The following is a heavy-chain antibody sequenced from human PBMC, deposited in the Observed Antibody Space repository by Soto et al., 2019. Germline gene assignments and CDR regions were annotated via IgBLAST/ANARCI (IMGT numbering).Heavy chain of an antibody. D-gene: IGHD3-10*01. CDR3: ARVRMVRGVTIQYYYYYYGMDV. J-gene: IGHJ6*02. Sequence: SETLSLTCAVSGGSISSSNWWSWVRQPPGKGLEWIGEIYHSGSTNYNPSLKSRVTISVDTSKNQFSLKLSSVTAADTAVYYCARVRMVRGVTIQYYYYYYGMDVWGQGTTVTVSS. V-gene: IGHV4-4*02. CDR1: GGSISSSNW. CDR2: IYHSGST.